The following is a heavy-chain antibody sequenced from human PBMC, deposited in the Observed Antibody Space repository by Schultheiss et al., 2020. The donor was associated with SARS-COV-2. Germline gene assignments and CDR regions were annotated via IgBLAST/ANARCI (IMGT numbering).Heavy chain of an antibody. D-gene: IGHD6-6*01. V-gene: IGHV1-2*02. CDR1: GYTFSSYG. J-gene: IGHJ4*02. CDR3: ARNGPGVGQLVFCDY. CDR2: INPNSGGT. Sequence: ASVKVSCKASGYTFSSYGISWVRQAPGQGLEWMGWINPNSGGTNYAQKFQGRVTMTRDTSISTAYMELSRLRSDDTAVYYCARNGPGVGQLVFCDYWGQGTLVTVSS.